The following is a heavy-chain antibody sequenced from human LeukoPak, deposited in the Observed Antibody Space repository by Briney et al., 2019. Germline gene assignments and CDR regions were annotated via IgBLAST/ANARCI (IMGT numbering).Heavy chain of an antibody. J-gene: IGHJ4*02. Sequence: GGSLRLSCAASGFTFSSYGMHWVRQAPSKGLEWVAVISYDGSNKYYADSVKGRFTISRDNSKNTLYLQMNSLRAEDTAVYYCAKDQVITFGGVIVWGQGTLVTVSS. D-gene: IGHD3-16*02. CDR2: ISYDGSNK. CDR1: GFTFSSYG. V-gene: IGHV3-30*18. CDR3: AKDQVITFGGVIV.